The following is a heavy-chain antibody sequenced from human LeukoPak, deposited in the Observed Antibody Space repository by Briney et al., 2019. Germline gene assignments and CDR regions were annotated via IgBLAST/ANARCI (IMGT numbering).Heavy chain of an antibody. CDR1: GFTFSSYA. CDR2: ISSNGGST. V-gene: IGHV3-64*01. Sequence: GGSLRLSCAASGFTFSSYAMHWVRQAPGKGLEYVSAISSNGGSTYYANSVKGRFTISRDNSKNTLYLQMGSLRAEDMAVYYCARGHILTGYTYYYYSMDVWGQGTTVTVSS. D-gene: IGHD3-9*01. J-gene: IGHJ6*02. CDR3: ARGHILTGYTYYYYSMDV.